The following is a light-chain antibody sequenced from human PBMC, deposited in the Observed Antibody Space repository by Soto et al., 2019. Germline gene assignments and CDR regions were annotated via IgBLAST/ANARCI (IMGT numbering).Light chain of an antibody. V-gene: IGLV2-14*01. CDR2: EVN. Sequence: LTQPASVSRSPGQSITISCTGTSSDVGGYSYVSWYQQHPGKAPKLMIYEVNDRPSGVSNRFSGSKPGNTASLTISGLQAEDEADYYCSSYTSSSTYVFGTGTKVTVL. J-gene: IGLJ1*01. CDR1: SSDVGGYSY. CDR3: SSYTSSSTYV.